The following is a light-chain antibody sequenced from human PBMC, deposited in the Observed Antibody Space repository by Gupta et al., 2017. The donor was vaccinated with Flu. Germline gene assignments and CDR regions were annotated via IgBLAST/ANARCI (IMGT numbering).Light chain of an antibody. CDR2: AAC. V-gene: IGKV1-9*01. Sequence: ALTLMIYAACTLQSGVPSRFSGSGSGTEFTLTISSLQPEDFATYYCQQLNSYPLTFVGGTKVEIK. J-gene: IGKJ4*01. CDR3: QQLNSYPLT.